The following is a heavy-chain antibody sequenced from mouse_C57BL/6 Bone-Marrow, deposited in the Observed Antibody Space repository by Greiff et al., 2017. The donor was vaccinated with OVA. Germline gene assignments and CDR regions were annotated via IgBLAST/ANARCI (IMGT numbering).Heavy chain of an antibody. CDR2: ISNLAYSI. CDR3: ARRIYDGYYNYAMDY. J-gene: IGHJ4*01. Sequence: LFHPLFSLKLSFSSSGFTFSDYGMAWVRQAPMKCPECVAFISNLAYSIYYADTVTGRFTISRENAKNTLYLEMSSLRSEDTAMYYCARRIYDGYYNYAMDYWGQGTSVTVSS. D-gene: IGHD2-3*01. CDR1: GFTFSDYG. V-gene: IGHV5-15*04.